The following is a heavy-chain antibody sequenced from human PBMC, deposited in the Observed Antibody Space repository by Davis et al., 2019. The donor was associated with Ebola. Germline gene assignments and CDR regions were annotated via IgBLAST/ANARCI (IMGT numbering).Heavy chain of an antibody. Sequence: GESLKISCAASGFTFSSYGMHWVRQAPGKGLEWVAVISYDGSNKYYADSVKGRFTISRDNSKNTLYLQMNSLRAEDTAVYYCARALSTYYYDSSGYTGGWFDPWGQGTLVTVSS. CDR3: ARALSTYYYDSSGYTGGWFDP. D-gene: IGHD3-22*01. V-gene: IGHV3-30*03. CDR2: ISYDGSNK. J-gene: IGHJ5*02. CDR1: GFTFSSYG.